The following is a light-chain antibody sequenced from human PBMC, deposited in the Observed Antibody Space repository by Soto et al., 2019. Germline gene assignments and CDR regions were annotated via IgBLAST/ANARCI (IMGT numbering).Light chain of an antibody. Sequence: VVTQEPSLTVSPGGTVTLTCASSTGTVTSGYYPNWFQQKPGQAPRSLIYSTSNRHSWTPARFSGSLLGGKAALTLSGVQPEDEADYSCLVHYGAVPPVFGGGTQLTVL. V-gene: IGLV7-43*01. CDR1: TGTVTSGYY. CDR3: LVHYGAVPPV. CDR2: STS. J-gene: IGLJ3*02.